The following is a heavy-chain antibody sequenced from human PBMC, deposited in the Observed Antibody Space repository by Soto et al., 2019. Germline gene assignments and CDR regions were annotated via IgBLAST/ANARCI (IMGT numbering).Heavy chain of an antibody. J-gene: IGHJ5*02. CDR1: GFTFSSYW. D-gene: IGHD3-3*01. Sequence: GGSLRLSCAASGFTFSSYWMSWVRQAPGKGLEWVANIKQDGSEKYYVDSVKGRFTISRDNAKNSLYLQMNSLRAEDTAVYYCAGEPVKSGYPYNWFDPWGQGTLVTVSS. V-gene: IGHV3-7*03. CDR2: IKQDGSEK. CDR3: AGEPVKSGYPYNWFDP.